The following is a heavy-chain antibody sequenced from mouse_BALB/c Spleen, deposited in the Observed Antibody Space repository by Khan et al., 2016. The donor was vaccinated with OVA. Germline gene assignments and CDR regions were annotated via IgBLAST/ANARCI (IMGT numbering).Heavy chain of an antibody. V-gene: IGHV3-2*02. J-gene: IGHJ2*01. CDR3: ARTARIKY. Sequence: EVQLQESGPGLVKPSQSLSLTCTVTGYSITSGYGWNWIRQFPGNKLEWMGYISYSGSTNYNPSLKSRTSITRDTSKNQFFLQLNTVTTEDTATYYCARTARIKYWGQGTTLTVSS. CDR1: GYSITSGYG. D-gene: IGHD1-2*01. CDR2: ISYSGST.